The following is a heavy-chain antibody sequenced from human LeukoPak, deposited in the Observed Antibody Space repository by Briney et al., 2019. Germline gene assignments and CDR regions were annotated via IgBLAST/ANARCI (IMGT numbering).Heavy chain of an antibody. CDR2: IANDGKDK. D-gene: IGHD2-2*01. V-gene: IGHV3-30*18. J-gene: IGHJ4*02. Sequence: GRSLRLSCAASGFTFSRYDLHWVRQAPGKGLEWVAVIANDGKDKKYADSVKGRFTISRDNSKSTLYLQMNSLRAEDTAMYYCAKDPQVGAAAYYFDSWGQETLVTVSS. CDR1: GFTFSRYD. CDR3: AKDPQVGAAAYYFDS.